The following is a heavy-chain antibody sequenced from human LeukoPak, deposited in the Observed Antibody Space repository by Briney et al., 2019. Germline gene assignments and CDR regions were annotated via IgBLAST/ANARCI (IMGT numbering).Heavy chain of an antibody. CDR1: GESFTDYW. V-gene: IGHV5-51*01. CDR3: ARRRGTMVRGVTPPDY. J-gene: IGHJ4*02. CDR2: IYPGDSDT. D-gene: IGHD3-10*01. Sequence: GESLKISCTGSGESFTDYWIGWVRQMPGKGLEWMGIIYPGDSDTRYRPSFQGQVTISVDKSISTAYLQWSSLKASDTAMYYCARRRGTMVRGVTPPDYWGQGTLVIVSS.